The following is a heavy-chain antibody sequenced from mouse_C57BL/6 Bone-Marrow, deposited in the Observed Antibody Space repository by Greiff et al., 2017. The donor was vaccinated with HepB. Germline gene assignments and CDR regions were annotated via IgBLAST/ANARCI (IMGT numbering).Heavy chain of an antibody. CDR1: GFTFSDYG. CDR2: ISSGSSTI. D-gene: IGHD1-1*01. Sequence: EVKLVESGGGLVKPGGSLKLSCAASGFTFSDYGMHWVRQAPEKGLEWVAYISSGSSTIYYAATVKGRFTISRDNAKNTLFLQMTSLRSEDTAMYYCARASYYYGSSYLDYWGQGTTLTVSS. V-gene: IGHV5-17*01. J-gene: IGHJ2*01. CDR3: ARASYYYGSSYLDY.